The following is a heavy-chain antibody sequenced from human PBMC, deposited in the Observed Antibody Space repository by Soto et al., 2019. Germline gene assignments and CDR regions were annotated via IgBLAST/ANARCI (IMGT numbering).Heavy chain of an antibody. D-gene: IGHD1-20*01. CDR3: ARGPRYLAY. CDR1: GGSISSSSYY. Sequence: PLETLSLTCTVSGGSISSSSYYWGLILQPQGKGLEWIGSIYYSGSTYYNPSLKSRVTISVDTSKNQFSLKRSSVPAADTAVYDCARGPRYLAYWRKGTLVPVSS. CDR2: IYYSGST. V-gene: IGHV4-39*01. J-gene: IGHJ4*02.